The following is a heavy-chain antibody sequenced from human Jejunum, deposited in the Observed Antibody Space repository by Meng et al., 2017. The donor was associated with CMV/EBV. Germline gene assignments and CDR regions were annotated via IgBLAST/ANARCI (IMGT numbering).Heavy chain of an antibody. CDR3: AQSPAWELPFDY. J-gene: IGHJ4*02. D-gene: IGHD1-26*01. Sequence: APLFTFVCSPVRWVPPAPGKGLEWVSAISGDVSNTYHAHSVKGRFTISRDNSTNTLYLHINTLRAEDTAVYYCAQSPAWELPFDYWGQGTLVTVSS. V-gene: IGHV3-23*01. CDR1: LFTFVCSP. CDR2: ISGDVSNT.